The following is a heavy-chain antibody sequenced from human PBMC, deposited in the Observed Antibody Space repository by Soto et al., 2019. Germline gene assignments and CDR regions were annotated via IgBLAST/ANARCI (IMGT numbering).Heavy chain of an antibody. CDR3: ARARDGYRPYYFDY. Sequence: ASVKGSCKASGYTFSDYSIHWVRQAPGQGLEWMGWINPNSGGTKYAPKFQGGVTMTRDTSITTAYMELSRLRSGDTAVHYCARARDGYRPYYFDYWGQGTLVTV. CDR2: INPNSGGT. V-gene: IGHV1-2*02. D-gene: IGHD5-12*01. J-gene: IGHJ4*02. CDR1: GYTFSDYS.